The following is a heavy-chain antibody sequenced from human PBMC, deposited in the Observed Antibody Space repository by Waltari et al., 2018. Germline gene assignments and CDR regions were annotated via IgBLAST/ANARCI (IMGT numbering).Heavy chain of an antibody. CDR2: INPNSGGT. Sequence: QVQLVQSGAEVKKPGASVKVSCKASGYTFTGYYMHWVRQAPGQGLEWMGWINPNSGGTNYAQKFQGRVTMTRDTSISTAYMELSRLRSDDTAVYYCARDRPWFGESACRFDPWGQGTLVTVSS. J-gene: IGHJ5*02. V-gene: IGHV1-2*02. D-gene: IGHD3-10*01. CDR1: GYTFTGYY. CDR3: ARDRPWFGESACRFDP.